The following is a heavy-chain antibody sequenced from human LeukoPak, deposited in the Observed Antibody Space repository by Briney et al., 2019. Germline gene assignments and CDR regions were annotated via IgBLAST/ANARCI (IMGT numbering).Heavy chain of an antibody. Sequence: GESLKISCKGSGYSFTTYWIGWVRQMPGKGLEWMGIIYPGDSDTRYSPSFQGQVTISADKSISTAYLQWSSLKASDTAMYYCARARYCSGGTCYAEYWGQGTLVTVSS. CDR1: GYSFTTYW. D-gene: IGHD2-15*01. CDR3: ARARYCSGGTCYAEY. CDR2: IYPGDSDT. V-gene: IGHV5-51*01. J-gene: IGHJ4*02.